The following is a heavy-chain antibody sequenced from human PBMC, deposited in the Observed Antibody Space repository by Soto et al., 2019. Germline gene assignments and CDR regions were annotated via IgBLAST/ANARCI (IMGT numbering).Heavy chain of an antibody. CDR1: GFSLRTSGVS. V-gene: IGHV2-5*01. Sequence: QITLKESGPTLVKPTQTLTLTCSFSGFSLRTSGVSVGWIRQPPGKALEWLAFIYWNDDKRYSPSLQSRLTITKENSKKEVVLTMTNMDPLDTGTDYCAYRVGSRGSFDYWGQRTLVTVSS. CDR2: IYWNDDK. J-gene: IGHJ4*02. D-gene: IGHD6-25*01. CDR3: AYRVGSRGSFDY.